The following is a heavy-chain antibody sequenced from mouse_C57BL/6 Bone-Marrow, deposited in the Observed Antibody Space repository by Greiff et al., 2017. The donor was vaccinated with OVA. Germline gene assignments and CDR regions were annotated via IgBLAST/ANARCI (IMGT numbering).Heavy chain of an antibody. CDR3: TAYSGDY. CDR1: GFNIKDDY. CDR2: IDPENGDT. Sequence: EVKLQQSGAELVRPGASVKLSCTASGFNIKDDYMHWVKQRPEQGLEWIGWIDPENGDTEYASKFQGKATITADTSSNTAYLQLSSLTSEDTAVYYCTAYSGDYWGQGTTLTVSS. V-gene: IGHV14-4*01. D-gene: IGHD2-12*01. J-gene: IGHJ2*01.